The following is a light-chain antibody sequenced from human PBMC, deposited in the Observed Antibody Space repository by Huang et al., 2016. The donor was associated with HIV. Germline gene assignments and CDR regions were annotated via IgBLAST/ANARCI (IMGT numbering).Light chain of an antibody. CDR3: QQYNNWFLT. Sequence: EVVMTQSPATLSVSPRERVTLSCRASQSVSTNLAWYQKRPGQTPRLLIYGASTRATGFPARFGGSGSGTEFTLTISSLQSEDFGIYYCQQYNNWFLTFGGGTRV. CDR2: GAS. J-gene: IGKJ4*01. CDR1: QSVSTN. V-gene: IGKV3-15*01.